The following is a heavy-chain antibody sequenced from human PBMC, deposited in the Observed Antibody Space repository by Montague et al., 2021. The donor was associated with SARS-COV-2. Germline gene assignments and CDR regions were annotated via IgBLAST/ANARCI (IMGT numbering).Heavy chain of an antibody. D-gene: IGHD3-10*01. V-gene: IGHV4-34*01. CDR2: INHGGST. CDR1: GGSISSYY. CDR3: ARLRDGVVPSPILGVGPYYSFYFMDV. J-gene: IGHJ6*03. Sequence: SETLSLTCTVSGGSISSYYWSWIRQPPGKGLEWIGEINHGGSTNYNPSLKSRLTISTDPSKNQFSLKLTSVAAADTAVYYCARLRDGVVPSPILGVGPYYSFYFMDVWGKGTTVTVSS.